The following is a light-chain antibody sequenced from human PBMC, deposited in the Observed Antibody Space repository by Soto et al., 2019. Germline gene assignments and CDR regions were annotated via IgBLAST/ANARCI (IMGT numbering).Light chain of an antibody. V-gene: IGLV2-14*01. CDR3: SSYTTSSSYV. CDR2: DVY. CDR1: SSDVGGFNY. J-gene: IGLJ1*01. Sequence: QYVLTQPACVSVSPGQSITISCTGTSSDVGGFNYVSWYQQHPGKAPKLLIFDVYSRPSGISNRFSGSKSGNTASLTISGLQAEDEADYYCSSYTTSSSYVFGVGTKVTVL.